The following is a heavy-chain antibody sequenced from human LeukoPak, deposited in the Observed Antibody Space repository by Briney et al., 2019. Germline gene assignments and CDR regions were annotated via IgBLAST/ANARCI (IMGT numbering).Heavy chain of an antibody. Sequence: GASVKVSCKASGGTFSSYAISWVRQAPGQGLEWMGGIIPIFGTANYAQKFQGRVTITADKSTSTAYMELSSLRSEDTAVYYCARALNYYGGSLYYYYYMDVWGKGTTVTVSS. V-gene: IGHV1-69*06. CDR1: GGTFSSYA. CDR2: IIPIFGTA. D-gene: IGHD4-23*01. J-gene: IGHJ6*03. CDR3: ARALNYYGGSLYYYYYMDV.